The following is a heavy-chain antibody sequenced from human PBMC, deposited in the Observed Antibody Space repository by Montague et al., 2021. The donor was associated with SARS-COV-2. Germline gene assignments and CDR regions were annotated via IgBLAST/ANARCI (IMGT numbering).Heavy chain of an antibody. CDR2: IYYGGTA. CDR1: GGSFSVSSYY. CDR3: ASSPLRTSGANWYDKYFQH. D-gene: IGHD1-1*01. J-gene: IGHJ1*01. Sequence: SETLSLTCTVSGGSFSVSSYYWVWIRQPPGKGLEWIGSIYYGGTADYNPSLKSRVTISVDTSNNQFSLKPTSLTAADTAVYSCASSPLRTSGANWYDKYFQHWGQGTRVTVSS. V-gene: IGHV4-39*07.